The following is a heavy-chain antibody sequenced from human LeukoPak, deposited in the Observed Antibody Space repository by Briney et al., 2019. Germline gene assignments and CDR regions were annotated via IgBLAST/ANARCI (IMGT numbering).Heavy chain of an antibody. Sequence: PSETLSLTCTVSGGSISSSSYYWGWIRQPPGKGLEWIGSIYYSGSTYYNPSLKSRVTISVDTSKNQFSLKLSSVTAADTAVYYCAGHSPPVPDFDYWGQGTLVTVSS. CDR3: AGHSPPVPDFDY. J-gene: IGHJ4*02. CDR2: IYYSGST. CDR1: GGSISSSSYY. V-gene: IGHV4-39*01.